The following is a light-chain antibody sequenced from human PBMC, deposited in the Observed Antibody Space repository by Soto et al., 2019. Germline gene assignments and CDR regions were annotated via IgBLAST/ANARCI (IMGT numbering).Light chain of an antibody. CDR2: DAS. J-gene: IGKJ4*01. V-gene: IGKV1-33*01. CDR1: QDISNY. CDR3: QQYDNLPPGLT. Sequence: DIQMTQSPSSLSASVGDRVTITCPASQDISNYLNWYQQKPGKAPKLLIYDASNLETGVPSRFSGSGSGTDFTFTISSLQPEDMATDYCQQYDNLPPGLTFGGGTKVEIK.